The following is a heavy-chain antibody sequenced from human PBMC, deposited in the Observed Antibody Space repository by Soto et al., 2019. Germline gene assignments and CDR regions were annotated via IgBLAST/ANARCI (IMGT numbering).Heavy chain of an antibody. V-gene: IGHV3-64D*08. CDR3: VLGRDSSSSVFDY. Sequence: GGSLRLSCSASGFTFSSYAMHWVRQAPGKGLEYVSAISSNGGSTYYADSVKGRFTISRDNSKNTLYLQMSSLRAEDTAVYYCVLGRDSSSSVFDYWGQGTLVTVSS. J-gene: IGHJ4*02. CDR2: ISSNGGST. CDR1: GFTFSSYA. D-gene: IGHD6-6*01.